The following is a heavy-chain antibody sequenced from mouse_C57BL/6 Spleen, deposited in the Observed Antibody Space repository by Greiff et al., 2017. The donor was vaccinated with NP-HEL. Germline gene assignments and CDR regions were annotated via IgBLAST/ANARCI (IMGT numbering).Heavy chain of an antibody. Sequence: QVQLQQPGAELVKPGASVKLSCKASGYTFTSYWMQWVKQRPGQGLEWIGEIDPSDSYTNYNQKFKGKATLTVDTSSSTAYMQLSSLTSEVSAVYYCARATGSFAYWGQGTLVTVSA. V-gene: IGHV1-50*01. D-gene: IGHD4-1*02. CDR3: ARATGSFAY. CDR1: GYTFTSYW. J-gene: IGHJ3*01. CDR2: IDPSDSYT.